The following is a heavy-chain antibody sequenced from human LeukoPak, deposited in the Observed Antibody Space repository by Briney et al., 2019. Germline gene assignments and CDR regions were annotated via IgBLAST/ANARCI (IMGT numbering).Heavy chain of an antibody. J-gene: IGHJ4*02. V-gene: IGHV1-69*05. D-gene: IGHD2-21*02. CDR3: ASGAVRHIVVVTAIPETFDY. Sequence: SVKVSCKAYGGTFSSYAISWVRQAPGQGLEWMGRIIPIFGTANYAQKFQGRVTITTDESTSTAYMELSSLRSEDTAVYYCASGAVRHIVVVTAIPETFDYWGQGTLVTVSS. CDR1: GGTFSSYA. CDR2: IIPIFGTA.